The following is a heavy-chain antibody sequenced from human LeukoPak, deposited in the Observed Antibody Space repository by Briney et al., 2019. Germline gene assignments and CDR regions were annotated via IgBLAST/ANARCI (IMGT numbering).Heavy chain of an antibody. CDR1: GFTFDDYG. CDR2: INWSGGST. J-gene: IGHJ4*02. V-gene: IGHV3-20*04. CDR3: ARPHYGSGSYVGYYFDY. Sequence: PGGSLRLSCAASGFTFDDYGMSWVRQAPGKGLEWVSGINWSGGSTGYADSVKGRFTISRDNAKNSLYLQMNSLRAEDTALYYCARPHYGSGSYVGYYFDYWGQGTLVTVSS. D-gene: IGHD3-10*01.